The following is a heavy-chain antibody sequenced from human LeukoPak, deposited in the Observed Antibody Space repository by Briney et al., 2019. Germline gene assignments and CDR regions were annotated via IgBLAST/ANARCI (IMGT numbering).Heavy chain of an antibody. CDR2: IYYSGST. J-gene: IGHJ4*02. CDR1: GFPFNDYY. V-gene: IGHV4-38-2*01. D-gene: IGHD3-16*01. Sequence: LRLSCAASGFPFNDYYMTWIRQPPGKGLEWIGSIYYSGSTYYNPSLKSRVTISVDTSKNQFSLKLSSVTAADTAVYYCARVSSFPKDVHYWGQGTLVTVSS. CDR3: ARVSSFPKDVHY.